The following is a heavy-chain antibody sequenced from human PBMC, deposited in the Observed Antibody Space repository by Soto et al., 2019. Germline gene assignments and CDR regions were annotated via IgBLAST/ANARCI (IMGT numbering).Heavy chain of an antibody. Sequence: QVQLQESGPGLVKPSETLSLTCTVSGGSISSYYWSWIRQPPGKGLEWIGYIYYSGSTNYNPSLKSRVTISVDTSKNQFSLKLSSVTAADTAVYYCARDKEGYGWVDYWGQGTLVTVSS. CDR2: IYYSGST. CDR3: ARDKEGYGWVDY. D-gene: IGHD2-8*02. CDR1: GGSISSYY. J-gene: IGHJ4*02. V-gene: IGHV4-59*01.